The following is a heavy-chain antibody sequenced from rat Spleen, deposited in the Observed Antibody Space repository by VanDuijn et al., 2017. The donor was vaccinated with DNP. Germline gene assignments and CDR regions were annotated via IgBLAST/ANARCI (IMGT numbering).Heavy chain of an antibody. CDR1: GFTFSDYY. J-gene: IGHJ2*01. D-gene: IGHD1-10*01. CDR2: ITNTGGST. CDR3: TSNPHIRTTAPFDY. Sequence: EVQLVESGGGLVQPGRSLKLSCAASGFTFSDYYMAWVRQAPTKGLEWVASITNTGGSTYYPDSVKGRFTISRDNAKSTLYLQMNSLRSEDTATYYCTSNPHIRTTAPFDYWGQGVMVTVSS. V-gene: IGHV5-20*01.